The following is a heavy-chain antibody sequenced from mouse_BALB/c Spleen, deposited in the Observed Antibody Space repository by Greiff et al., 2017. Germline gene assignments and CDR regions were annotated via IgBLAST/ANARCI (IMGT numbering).Heavy chain of an antibody. CDR1: GYTFTSYY. J-gene: IGHJ3*01. CDR2: INPSNGGT. D-gene: IGHD2-14*01. Sequence: VQLQQSGAELVKPGASVKLSCKASGYTFTSYYMYWVKQRPGQGLEWIGEINPSNGGTNFNEKFKSKATLTVDKSSSTAYMQLSSLTSEDSAVYYCTRSWDRCGAWFAYWGQGTLVTVSA. V-gene: IGHV1S81*02. CDR3: TRSWDRCGAWFAY.